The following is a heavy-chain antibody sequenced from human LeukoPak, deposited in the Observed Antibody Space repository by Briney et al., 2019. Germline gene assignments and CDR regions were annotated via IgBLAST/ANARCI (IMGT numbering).Heavy chain of an antibody. D-gene: IGHD3/OR15-3a*01. V-gene: IGHV3-23*01. Sequence: GGSLRLSCAVSGITLSNYGMSWVRQTPGKGLEWVAGISDSGGSTNYADSVKGRFTISRDNPKNTLYLQMNSLRAEDTAVYFCAKRGVVIRVILVGFHKEAYYFESWGQGALVTVSS. J-gene: IGHJ4*02. CDR1: GITLSNYG. CDR2: ISDSGGST. CDR3: AKRGVVIRVILVGFHKEAYYFES.